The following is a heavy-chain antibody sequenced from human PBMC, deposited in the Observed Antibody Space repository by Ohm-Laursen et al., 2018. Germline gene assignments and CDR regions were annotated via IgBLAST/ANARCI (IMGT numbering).Heavy chain of an antibody. CDR2: ISGSGSRT. D-gene: IGHD3-9*01. V-gene: IGHV3-23*01. Sequence: SLRLSCAASGFTFSSYAMNWVRQAPGKGLEWVSGISGSGSRTYYADSVKGRFTISRDNSKNTVHLQMNSLRADDTAVYYCAKRAQVRYFDYWGQGTLVTVSS. CDR3: AKRAQVRYFDY. J-gene: IGHJ4*02. CDR1: GFTFSSYA.